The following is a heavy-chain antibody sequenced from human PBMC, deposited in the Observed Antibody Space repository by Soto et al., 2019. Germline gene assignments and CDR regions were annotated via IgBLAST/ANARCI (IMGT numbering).Heavy chain of an antibody. CDR1: GYTFTTYG. D-gene: IGHD2-8*01. CDR3: SRTGVHYYYYALDV. Sequence: QVQLVQSGADVKKPGASVKVSCKASGYTFTTYGISWVRQAPGQGLEWMGWITGDKGNTNYAQKFPGRFPMTTDTTTSTAYMELRSLTSDDTAVYYCSRTGVHYYYYALDVWGQGPTVTVSS. J-gene: IGHJ6*02. CDR2: ITGDKGNT. V-gene: IGHV1-18*01.